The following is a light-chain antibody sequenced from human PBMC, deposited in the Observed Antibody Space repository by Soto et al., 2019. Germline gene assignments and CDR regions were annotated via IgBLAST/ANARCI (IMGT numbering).Light chain of an antibody. J-gene: IGKJ3*01. CDR1: QGVGSS. CDR2: DAS. V-gene: IGKV3-11*01. Sequence: EFWLTHPQPTLSLSPGERATFSCRASQGVGSSLACYQQKPGQAPSLLIYDASTRATGIPARFSGSGSGTDFTLTISSLEPEDFAVYYCQQRNNWPPLFTFGPGTKVDIK. CDR3: QQRNNWPPLFT.